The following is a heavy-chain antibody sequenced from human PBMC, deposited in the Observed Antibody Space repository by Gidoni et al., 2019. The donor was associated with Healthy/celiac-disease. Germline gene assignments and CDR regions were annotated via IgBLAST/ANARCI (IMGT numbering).Heavy chain of an antibody. J-gene: IGHJ3*02. CDR1: GFTFSSYA. CDR3: ARSGRRDAFDI. D-gene: IGHD3-10*01. Sequence: QVQLVESGGGVVQPGRSLRLSCAASGFTFSSYAMHWVRQAPGKGLEWVAVISYDGSNKYYADSVKGRFTISRDNSKNTLYLQMNSLRAEDTAVYYCARSGRRDAFDIWGQGTMVTVSS. CDR2: ISYDGSNK. V-gene: IGHV3-30-3*01.